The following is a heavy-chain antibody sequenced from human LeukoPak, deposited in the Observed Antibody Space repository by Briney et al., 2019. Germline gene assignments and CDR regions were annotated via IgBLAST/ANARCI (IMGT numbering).Heavy chain of an antibody. D-gene: IGHD3-3*01. CDR3: ARSPLYDFWSGYYDY. V-gene: IGHV4-38-2*02. CDR2: IYHSGST. CDR1: GYSISSGYY. J-gene: IGHJ4*02. Sequence: SETLSLTCTVSGYSISSGYYWGWIRQPPGKGLEWIGSIYHSGSTHYNPSLKSRVTISVDTSKNQFSLKLSSVTAADTAVYYCARSPLYDFWSGYYDYWGQGTLVTVSS.